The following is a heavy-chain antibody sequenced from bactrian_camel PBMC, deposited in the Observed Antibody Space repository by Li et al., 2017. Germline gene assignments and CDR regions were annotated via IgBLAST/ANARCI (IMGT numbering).Heavy chain of an antibody. CDR3: AATLVRGCIATMSDLSVDVGY. V-gene: IGHV3S57*01. CDR1: TGTFRSAC. Sequence: HVQLVESGGGSVQAGGSLRLSCAASTGTFRSACMGWIRQAPGKEREGVAVINRRGTTRYADFVTGRFTISKVNAEKTLYLQMNSLKPEDTAMYYCAATLVRGCIATMSDLSVDVGYWGQGTQVTVS. CDR2: INRRGTT. D-gene: IGHD4*01. J-gene: IGHJ6*01.